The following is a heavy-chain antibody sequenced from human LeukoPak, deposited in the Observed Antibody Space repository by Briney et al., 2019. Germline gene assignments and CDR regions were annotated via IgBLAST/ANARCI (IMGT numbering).Heavy chain of an antibody. CDR1: GYSISSGYY. CDR3: ARYPQYCTNGVCYKKFDY. Sequence: SETLSLTCAVSGYSISSGYYWGWIRQPPGKGLEWIGSIYHSGSTYYNPSLKSRVTISVDTSKNQFSLKLSSVTAADTAVYYCARYPQYCTNGVCYKKFDYWGQGTLVTVSS. CDR2: IYHSGST. D-gene: IGHD2-8*01. V-gene: IGHV4-38-2*01. J-gene: IGHJ4*02.